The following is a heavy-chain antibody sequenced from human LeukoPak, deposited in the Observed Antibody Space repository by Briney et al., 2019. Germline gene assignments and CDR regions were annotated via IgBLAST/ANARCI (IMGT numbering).Heavy chain of an antibody. V-gene: IGHV3-11*01. CDR1: GFTFSDYC. J-gene: IGHJ6*02. CDR2: ISSSGSTI. CDR3: ARDPGSGWYHYYYGMDV. Sequence: GGSLRLSCAASGFTFSDYCMSRIRQAPGKGLEWVSYISSSGSTIYYADSVKGRFTISRDNAKNSLYLQMNSLRAEDTAVYYCARDPGSGWYHYYYGMDVWGQGTTVTVSS. D-gene: IGHD6-19*01.